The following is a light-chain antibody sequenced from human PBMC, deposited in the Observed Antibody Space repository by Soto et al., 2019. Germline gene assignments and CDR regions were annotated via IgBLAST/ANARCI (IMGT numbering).Light chain of an antibody. J-gene: IGLJ1*01. CDR3: CSYASSSSYV. CDR2: EGT. V-gene: IGLV2-23*01. CDR1: TSDVGGYNL. Sequence: QSALTQPASVSGCPGQSITISCSGTTSDVGGYNLVSWYQQHTAKAPKLLIYEGTQRPSGVSSRFSGSKSGNTASLTISGLQAEDEADYYCCSYASSSSYVFGTGTKVTVL.